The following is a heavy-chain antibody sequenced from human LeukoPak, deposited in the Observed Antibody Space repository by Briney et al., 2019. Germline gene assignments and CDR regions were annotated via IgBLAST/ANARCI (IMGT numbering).Heavy chain of an antibody. D-gene: IGHD3-22*01. J-gene: IGHJ3*02. CDR3: ARDGIYYDSRDAFDI. CDR2: ISSSSSTI. V-gene: IGHV3-48*01. Sequence: GGSLRLSCAASGFTFSSYSMNWVRQAPGKGLEWVSYISSSSSTIYYADSVKGRFTISRDNAKNSLYLQMNSLRAEDTAVYYCARDGIYYDSRDAFDIWGQGTMVTVSS. CDR1: GFTFSSYS.